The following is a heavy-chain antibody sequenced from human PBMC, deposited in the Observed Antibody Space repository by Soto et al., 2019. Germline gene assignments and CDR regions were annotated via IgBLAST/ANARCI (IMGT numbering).Heavy chain of an antibody. Sequence: GALLLSCAASGFTISTYTRNWFRRAPGKGLEWIWEITGGSNTYYADSVKGRFTISRDNSKKTLYLQMNSLRVEDTAVYYCAKGSGSHYDYFDHWGRGTLVTVSS. J-gene: IGHJ4*02. V-gene: IGHV3-23*01. D-gene: IGHD1-26*01. CDR3: AKGSGSHYDYFDH. CDR2: ITGGSNT. CDR1: GFTISTYT.